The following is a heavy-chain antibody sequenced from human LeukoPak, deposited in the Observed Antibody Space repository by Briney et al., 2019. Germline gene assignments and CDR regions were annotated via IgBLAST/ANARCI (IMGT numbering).Heavy chain of an antibody. CDR3: ARGPNVLLWFGELLWEADY. CDR2: ISAYNGNT. V-gene: IGHV1-18*01. D-gene: IGHD3-10*01. Sequence: GSSVKVSCXASGGTFSSYAISWVRQAPGQGLEWMGWISAYNGNTNYAQKLQGRVTMITDTSTSTAYMELRSLRSDDTAVYYCARGPNVLLWFGELLWEADYWGQGTLVTVSS. J-gene: IGHJ4*02. CDR1: GGTFSSYA.